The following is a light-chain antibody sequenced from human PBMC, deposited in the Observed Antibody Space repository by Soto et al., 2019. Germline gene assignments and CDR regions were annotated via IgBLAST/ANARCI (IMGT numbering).Light chain of an antibody. CDR2: DAS. CDR3: QQYDDLPIT. J-gene: IGKJ5*01. Sequence: IQLTQSPYSLSASVGERVSLTCRASQSIGTFLNWYQQKPGEAPNLLIHDASDLEAGVPSRFSGSGSGTDFIFTISSLQPEDIATYYCQQYDDLPITFGQGTRLEIK. CDR1: QSIGTF. V-gene: IGKV1-33*01.